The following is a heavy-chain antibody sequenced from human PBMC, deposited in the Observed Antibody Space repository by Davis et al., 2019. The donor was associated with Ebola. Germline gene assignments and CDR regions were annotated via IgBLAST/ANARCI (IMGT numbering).Heavy chain of an antibody. J-gene: IGHJ3*02. CDR2: INTHTGNP. CDR1: GYTFTNYA. Sequence: ASVKVSCKASGYTFTNYAMNWVRQALGQGLEWMGWINTHTGNPAYARGFTGRFVFSLDTSVSTAYLQITSLQAEDTALYFCARHGPSIFDIWGQGTMVTVSS. CDR3: ARHGPSIFDI. D-gene: IGHD4-17*01. V-gene: IGHV7-4-1*02.